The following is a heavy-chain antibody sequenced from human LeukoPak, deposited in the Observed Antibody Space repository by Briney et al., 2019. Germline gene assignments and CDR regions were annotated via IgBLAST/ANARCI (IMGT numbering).Heavy chain of an antibody. V-gene: IGHV3-21*01. CDR2: ISSSSSYI. CDR1: GFTFSSYT. D-gene: IGHD6-19*01. Sequence: PGGSLRLSCAASGFTFSSYTMNWVRQAPGKGLEWVSSISSSSSYIYYADSVKGRFTISRDNAKNSLYLQMNSLRAEDTAVYYCARGDSSGWYQHFDYWGQGTLVTVSP. J-gene: IGHJ4*02. CDR3: ARGDSSGWYQHFDY.